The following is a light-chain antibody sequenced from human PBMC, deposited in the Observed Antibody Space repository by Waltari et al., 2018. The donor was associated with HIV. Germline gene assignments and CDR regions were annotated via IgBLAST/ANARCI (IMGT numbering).Light chain of an antibody. CDR1: QSLSTY. J-gene: IGKJ2*01. CDR3: QQSYSTLH. CDR2: AAS. Sequence: DIQMTQSPSSLSASVGDRVTITCRASQSLSTYLIWYQKKSGKAPKLLIYAASSLQSGVPSRFSGSGSGTDFTLTISSLQPEEFATYYCQQSYSTLHFGQGTKLEIK. V-gene: IGKV1-39*01.